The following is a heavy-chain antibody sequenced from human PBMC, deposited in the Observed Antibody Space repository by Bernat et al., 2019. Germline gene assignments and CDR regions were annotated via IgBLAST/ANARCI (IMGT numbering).Heavy chain of an antibody. Sequence: QVQLVQSGSGLKKPGASVKVSCKASGYTFTSYAMNWVRQAPGQGLEWMGWINTNTGNPTYAQGFTGRFVLSLDTSVSTAYLQICSLKAEDTAVYYCARTYYDFWSGQYYYYYMDVWGKGTTVTVSS. CDR3: ARTYYDFWSGQYYYYYMDV. D-gene: IGHD3-3*01. J-gene: IGHJ6*03. CDR1: GYTFTSYA. V-gene: IGHV7-4-1*01. CDR2: INTNTGNP.